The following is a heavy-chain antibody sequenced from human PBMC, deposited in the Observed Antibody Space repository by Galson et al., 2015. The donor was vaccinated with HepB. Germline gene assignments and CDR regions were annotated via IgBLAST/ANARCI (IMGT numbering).Heavy chain of an antibody. J-gene: IGHJ3*02. Sequence: SLRLSCAASGFTFSNYLMSWVRQAPGKGLEWVSGISSGGDSTYYGQSVKGRFTVSRDNSKNRLYLQMNSLRAEDTALYYCANYASASWDDAFDIWGQGTMVSVSS. CDR2: ISSGGDST. V-gene: IGHV3-23*01. CDR1: GFTFSNYL. CDR3: ANYASASWDDAFDI. D-gene: IGHD3-10*01.